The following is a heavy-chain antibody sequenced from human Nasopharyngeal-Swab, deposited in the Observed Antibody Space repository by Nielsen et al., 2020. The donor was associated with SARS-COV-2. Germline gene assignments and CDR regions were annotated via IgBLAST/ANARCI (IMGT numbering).Heavy chain of an antibody. CDR3: ARHTTTIFGVVIIPGFDY. Sequence: WIRQPPGKGLEWIGSIYYRGSTYDNPSLKRRSTISEDTSNIHFSLKLSSVTAADTAVYYCARHTTTIFGVVIIPGFDYWGQGTLVTVSS. CDR2: IYYRGST. V-gene: IGHV4-39*01. J-gene: IGHJ4*02. D-gene: IGHD3-3*01.